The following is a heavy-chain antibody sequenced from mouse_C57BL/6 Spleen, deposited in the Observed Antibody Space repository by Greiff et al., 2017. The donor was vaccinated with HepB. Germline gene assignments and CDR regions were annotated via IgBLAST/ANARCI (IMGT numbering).Heavy chain of an antibody. CDR1: GFTFSSYG. CDR2: ISSGGSYT. J-gene: IGHJ4*01. CDR3: ARHGHYGNHYAMDY. D-gene: IGHD2-1*01. Sequence: EVMLVESGGDLVKPGGSLKLSCAASGFTFSSYGMSWVRQTPDKRLEWVATISSGGSYTYYPDSVKGRFTISRDNAKNTLYLQMSSLKSEDTAMYYCARHGHYGNHYAMDYWGQGTSVTVSS. V-gene: IGHV5-6*02.